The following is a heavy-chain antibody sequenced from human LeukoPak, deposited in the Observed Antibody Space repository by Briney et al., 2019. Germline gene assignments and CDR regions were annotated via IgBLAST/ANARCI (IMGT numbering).Heavy chain of an antibody. CDR3: ARGYHYYDSSGYYKITFDY. CDR1: GYTFTSYD. D-gene: IGHD3-22*01. CDR2: MNPNSGNT. J-gene: IGHJ4*02. V-gene: IGHV1-8*01. Sequence: ASVNVSCKASGYTFTSYDINWVRQATGQGLEWMGWMNPNSGNTGYAQKFQGRVTMTRNTSISTAYMELSSLRSEDTAVYYCARGYHYYDSSGYYKITFDYWGQGTLVTVSS.